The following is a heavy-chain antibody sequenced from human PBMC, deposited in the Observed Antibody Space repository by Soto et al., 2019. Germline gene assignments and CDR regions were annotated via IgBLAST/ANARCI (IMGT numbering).Heavy chain of an antibody. V-gene: IGHV1-8*01. CDR1: GYTFTSHD. Sequence: ASVKVSCKAXGYTFTSHDINLVRQATGQGLEWMGWMNPNSGNTGYAQKFQGRVTMTRNTSISTAYMELSSLRSEDTAVYYCAREKGLNWTDDFWGQGTLVTVSS. D-gene: IGHD1-1*01. CDR3: AREKGLNWTDDF. CDR2: MNPNSGNT. J-gene: IGHJ4*02.